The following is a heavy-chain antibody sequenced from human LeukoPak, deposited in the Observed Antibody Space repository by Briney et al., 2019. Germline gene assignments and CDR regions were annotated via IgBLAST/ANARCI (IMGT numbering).Heavy chain of an antibody. Sequence: ASVKVSCKASGYTFTSYGFSWVRQAPGQGLEWMGWISAYNGNTNYAQKLQGRVTMTTDTSTSTAYMELRSLRSDDTAVYYCARDISLTELRGIFDYWGQGTLVTVSS. D-gene: IGHD1-7*01. J-gene: IGHJ4*02. CDR2: ISAYNGNT. CDR1: GYTFTSYG. V-gene: IGHV1-18*01. CDR3: ARDISLTELRGIFDY.